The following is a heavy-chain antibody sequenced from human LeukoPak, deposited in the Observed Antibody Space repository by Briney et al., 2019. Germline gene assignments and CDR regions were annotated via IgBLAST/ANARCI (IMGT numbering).Heavy chain of an antibody. D-gene: IGHD5-18*01. CDR3: ARRGYSYGQYNWFDP. V-gene: IGHV3-23*01. Sequence: GGSLRLSCAASGFTFSNYAMSWVRQAPGKGPEWVSVISGNGAKTYYTDSVKGRFTISRDNAKNSLYLQMNSLRAEDTAVYYCARRGYSYGQYNWFDPWGQGTLVTVSS. CDR2: ISGNGAKT. CDR1: GFTFSNYA. J-gene: IGHJ5*02.